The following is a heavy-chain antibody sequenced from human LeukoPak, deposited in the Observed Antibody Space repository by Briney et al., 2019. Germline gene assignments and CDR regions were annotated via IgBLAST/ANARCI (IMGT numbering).Heavy chain of an antibody. Sequence: GGSLRLSCAASGFTLEDYGMSWVRQAPGKGLEWVYGINWNGGSTGYADSVKGRFTISRDNAKNSLYLQMNSLRAEDTALHYCARAGPSSSWHQFDYWGQGTLVTVSS. D-gene: IGHD6-13*01. CDR1: GFTLEDYG. J-gene: IGHJ4*02. V-gene: IGHV3-20*04. CDR3: ARAGPSSSWHQFDY. CDR2: INWNGGST.